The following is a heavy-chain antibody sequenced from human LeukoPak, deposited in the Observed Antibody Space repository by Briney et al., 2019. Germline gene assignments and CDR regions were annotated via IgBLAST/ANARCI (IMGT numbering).Heavy chain of an antibody. CDR2: LNWNGAST. V-gene: IGHV3-20*04. Sequence: GGSLRLSCAASGFTFDDYGLSWVRQVPGKGLEWVSGLNWNGASTGYADSVKGRFTISRDNAKNSLYLQMNSLRAEDTALYYCAREGGTAAAGKYYYMDVWGKGTTVTVSS. CDR1: GFTFDDYG. CDR3: AREGGTAAAGKYYYMDV. D-gene: IGHD6-13*01. J-gene: IGHJ6*03.